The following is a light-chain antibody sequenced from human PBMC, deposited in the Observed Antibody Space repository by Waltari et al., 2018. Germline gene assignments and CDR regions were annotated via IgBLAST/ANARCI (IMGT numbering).Light chain of an antibody. Sequence: DIVMTQSPDSLLVSLGERATISCNSSQSILYTSNDKNYLAWYQQKAGQPPRLLVRWASIRESGVPDRFRGSGSGTDFTLTISNLQPEDVAFYWCQQYFNSPIAFGQGTRLEIK. V-gene: IGKV4-1*01. CDR2: WAS. CDR3: QQYFNSPIA. J-gene: IGKJ5*01. CDR1: QSILYTSNDKNY.